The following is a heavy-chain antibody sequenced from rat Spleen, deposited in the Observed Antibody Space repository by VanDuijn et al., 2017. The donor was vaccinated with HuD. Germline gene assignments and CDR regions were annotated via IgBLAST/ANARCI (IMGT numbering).Heavy chain of an antibody. CDR2: IIYDGSGT. CDR1: GFTFSDYA. Sequence: EVHLVESGGGLVQPGRSLKVSCAASGFTFSDYAMAWVRQAPKKGLEWVATIIYDGSGTYYRDSVKGRFTISRNNAKNTQYLQMDSLRSEDTATYYCARTDYYSSQYYFDYWGQGVMVTVSS. CDR3: ARTDYYSSQYYFDY. V-gene: IGHV5-17*01. D-gene: IGHD1-2*01. J-gene: IGHJ2*01.